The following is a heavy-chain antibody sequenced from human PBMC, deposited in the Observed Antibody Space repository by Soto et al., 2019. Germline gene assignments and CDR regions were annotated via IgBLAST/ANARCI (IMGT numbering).Heavy chain of an antibody. Sequence: GSLRLSCAASGFIFSTYGMHWVRQAPGKGLEWVAVISYDGNNKFYADSVRGRFTISRDSSKNTVYLQMNSLRAEDTALYYCAKGHIELTSYPLDCWGQGTLVTVS. CDR3: AKGHIELTSYPLDC. D-gene: IGHD2-2*01. CDR1: GFIFSTYG. V-gene: IGHV3-30*18. J-gene: IGHJ4*02. CDR2: ISYDGNNK.